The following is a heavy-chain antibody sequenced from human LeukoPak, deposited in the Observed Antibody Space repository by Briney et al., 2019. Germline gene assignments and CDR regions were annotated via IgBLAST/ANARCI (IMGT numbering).Heavy chain of an antibody. D-gene: IGHD3-16*01. Sequence: PGGSLRLSCAASGFTFSGSAMHWVRQASGKGLEWVGRIRSKANSYATTYAASVKGRFTISRDDSTNSLYLQMNSLKTEDTAVYYCARDFNGGFEYWGQGTLVTVSS. CDR2: IRSKANSYAT. CDR1: GFTFSGSA. V-gene: IGHV3-73*01. CDR3: ARDFNGGFEY. J-gene: IGHJ4*02.